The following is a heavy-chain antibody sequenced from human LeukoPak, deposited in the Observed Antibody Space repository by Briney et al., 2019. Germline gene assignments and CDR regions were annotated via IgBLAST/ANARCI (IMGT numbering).Heavy chain of an antibody. V-gene: IGHV3-23*01. Sequence: GGSLRLSCAASGFTFSNYAMNWVRQTPGKGLEWVSSLRASGGITYYADSVKGRFTISRDNSENTLFLQLNSLRAEDTAVYYCAKDRADVVPTMVLDYWGQGTLVTVSS. CDR2: LRASGGIT. CDR3: AKDRADVVPTMVLDY. CDR1: GFTFSNYA. J-gene: IGHJ4*02. D-gene: IGHD5-12*01.